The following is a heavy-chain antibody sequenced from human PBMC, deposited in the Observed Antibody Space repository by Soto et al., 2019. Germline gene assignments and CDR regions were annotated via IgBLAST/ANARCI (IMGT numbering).Heavy chain of an antibody. Sequence: GXSLRLSCAASGFTCSDYAMSCVRQGPCKGLQCVSTISGSGGRTFYADSVKGRFTISRDNSKNTLSLQMNSLRAEDTAVYYCAKRAQIYDPGYYFDFWGQGTPVTVSS. J-gene: IGHJ4*02. V-gene: IGHV3-23*01. CDR3: AKRAQIYDPGYYFDF. CDR2: ISGSGGRT. CDR1: GFTCSDYA. D-gene: IGHD5-12*01.